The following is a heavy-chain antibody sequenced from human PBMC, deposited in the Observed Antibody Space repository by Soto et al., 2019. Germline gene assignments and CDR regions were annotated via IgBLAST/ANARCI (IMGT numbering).Heavy chain of an antibody. J-gene: IGHJ5*02. V-gene: IGHV4-34*01. CDR3: ASRSSGLPS. CDR1: GGSFSGYY. D-gene: IGHD6-25*01. Sequence: SETLSLTCAVYGGSFSGYYWSWIRQPPGKGLEWIGEINHSGSTNYNPSLKSRVTISVDTSKNQSSLKLSSVTAADTAVYYCASRSSGLPSWGQGPLFSSPQ. CDR2: INHSGST.